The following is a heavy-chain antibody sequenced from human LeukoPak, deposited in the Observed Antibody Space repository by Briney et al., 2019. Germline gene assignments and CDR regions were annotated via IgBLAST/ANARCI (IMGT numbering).Heavy chain of an antibody. CDR1: GFTFDDYA. Sequence: GGSLRLSCATSGFTFDDYAFHWIRQVPGKGLEGVSLISRDGGTTSYGDSVKGRFTISRDNSKNSLYMQMNSLKTEDSALYYCTKDISGSYENWGQGTLVTVSS. V-gene: IGHV3-43*02. J-gene: IGHJ4*02. CDR2: ISRDGGTT. CDR3: TKDISGSYEN. D-gene: IGHD3-10*01.